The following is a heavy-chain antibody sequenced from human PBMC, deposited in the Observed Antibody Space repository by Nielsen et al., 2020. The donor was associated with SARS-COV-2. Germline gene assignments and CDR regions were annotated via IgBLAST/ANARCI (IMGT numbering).Heavy chain of an antibody. V-gene: IGHV3-23*01. CDR2: ISASGGTT. CDR3: SGAGYCSSTSCQNSYYYYGMDV. J-gene: IGHJ6*02. Sequence: VRQAPGKGLEWISGISASGGTTYYADSVKGRFTISRDNSKNTLYLQMNSLRAEDTAVYYCSGAGYCSSTSCQNSYYYYGMDVWGQGTTVTVSS. D-gene: IGHD2-2*01.